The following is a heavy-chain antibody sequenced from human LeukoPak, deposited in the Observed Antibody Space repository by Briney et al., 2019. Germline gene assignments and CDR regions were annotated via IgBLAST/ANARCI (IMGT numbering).Heavy chain of an antibody. V-gene: IGHV4-59*01. Sequence: TSETRSLTCTVSGGSISSYYWSWIRQPPGKGLEWIGYIYYSGSTNYNPPLKSRVTISVDTSKNQFSLKLSSVTAADTAVYYCARSSSGWYAVFDYWGQGTLVTVSS. D-gene: IGHD6-19*01. CDR1: GGSISSYY. J-gene: IGHJ4*02. CDR3: ARSSSGWYAVFDY. CDR2: IYYSGST.